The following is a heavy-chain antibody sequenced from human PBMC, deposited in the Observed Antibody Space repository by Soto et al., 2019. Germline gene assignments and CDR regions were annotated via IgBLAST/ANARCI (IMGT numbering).Heavy chain of an antibody. CDR1: GFTFGTYD. J-gene: IGHJ1*01. Sequence: GGSLRLSCSASGFTFGTYDMHWVRQAPGKGLEHVSGISSDGGSTYYVDSVKGRFTISRDNSKKTLYLQMSSLRPEATAVSKCVKPTGYYYDATTYYYVWGRGTLVTVSS. V-gene: IGHV3-64D*06. CDR3: VKPTGYYYDATTYYYV. D-gene: IGHD3-22*01. CDR2: ISSDGGST.